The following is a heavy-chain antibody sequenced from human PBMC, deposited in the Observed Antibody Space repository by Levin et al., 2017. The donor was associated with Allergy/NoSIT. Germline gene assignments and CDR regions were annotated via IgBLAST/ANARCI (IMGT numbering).Heavy chain of an antibody. J-gene: IGHJ6*02. CDR2: IYYSGST. D-gene: IGHD6-13*01. CDR1: GGSISSSSYY. Sequence: SQTLSLTCTVSGGSISSSSYYWGWIRQPPGKGLEWIGSIYYSGSTYYNPSLKSRVTISVDTSKNQFSLKLSSVTAADTAVYYCARDVYSSSWYGRVYYYYYGMDVWGQGTTVTVSS. V-gene: IGHV4-39*07. CDR3: ARDVYSSSWYGRVYYYYYGMDV.